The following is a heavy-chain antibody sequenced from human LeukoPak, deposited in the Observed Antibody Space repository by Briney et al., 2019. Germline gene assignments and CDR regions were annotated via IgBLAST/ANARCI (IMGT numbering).Heavy chain of an antibody. CDR1: GFTFSSYG. CDR2: ISSSSSYI. J-gene: IGHJ6*02. D-gene: IGHD3-3*01. CDR3: ARAYDFWSGYYNYGMDV. Sequence: GGSLRLSCAASGFTFSSYGMHWVRQAPGKGLEWVSSISSSSSYIYYADSVKGRFTISRDNAKNSLYLQMNSLRAEDTAVYYCARAYDFWSGYYNYGMDVWGQGTTVTVSS. V-gene: IGHV3-21*01.